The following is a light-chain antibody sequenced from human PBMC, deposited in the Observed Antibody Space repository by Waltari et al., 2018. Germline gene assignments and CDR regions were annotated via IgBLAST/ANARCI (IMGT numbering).Light chain of an antibody. CDR3: QQANDFPPT. J-gene: IGKJ1*01. CDR1: QGIDNW. CDR2: DAS. V-gene: IGKV1-12*01. Sequence: DIQMTQSPSSVSASVGDRVTITCRASQGIDNWLAWYQLKQGKAPKLLMYDASSLQSGVPSRFSGSGSGTDFTLTISSLQPEDFATYFCQQANDFPPTFGQGTEVEVK.